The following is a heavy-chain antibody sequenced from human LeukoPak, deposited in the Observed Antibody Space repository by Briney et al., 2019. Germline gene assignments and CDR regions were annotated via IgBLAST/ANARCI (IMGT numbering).Heavy chain of an antibody. CDR3: ARAKRRDGYSDGSFDY. CDR1: GFTFSGSA. J-gene: IGHJ4*02. V-gene: IGHV3-30-3*01. D-gene: IGHD5-24*01. Sequence: GGSLRLSCVASGFTFSGSAMHWVRQAPGKGLEWVTVISYDGSDKYYADSVKGRFTVSRDNSKNTLYLQMNSLRAEDTAVYYCARAKRRDGYSDGSFDYWGRGTLITVSS. CDR2: ISYDGSDK.